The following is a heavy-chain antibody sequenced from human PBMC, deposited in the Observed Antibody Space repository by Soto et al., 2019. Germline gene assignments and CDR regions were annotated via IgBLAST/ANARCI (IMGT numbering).Heavy chain of an antibody. V-gene: IGHV1-69*06. CDR1: GGTFSSYA. CDR3: ARDQAGQEEHYFDY. J-gene: IGHJ4*02. CDR2: IIPIFGTA. Sequence: SVKVSCKASGGTFSSYAICWVRQAPGQGLEWMGGIIPIFGTANYAQKFQGRVTITADKSTSTAYMELSSLRSEDTAVYYCARDQAGQEEHYFDYWGQGTLVTVSS.